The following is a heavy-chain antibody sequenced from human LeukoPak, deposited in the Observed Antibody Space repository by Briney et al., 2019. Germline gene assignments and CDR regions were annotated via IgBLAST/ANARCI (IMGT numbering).Heavy chain of an antibody. J-gene: IGHJ6*03. CDR3: AKDHGSGSYVYYYMDV. CDR2: ISWNSGSI. CDR1: GLTFDDYA. D-gene: IGHD3-10*01. V-gene: IGHV3-9*01. Sequence: GGSLRLSCAASGLTFDDYAMHWVRQAPGKGLEWVSGISWNSGSIGYADSVKGRFTISRDNAKNSLYLQMNSLRAEDTALYYCAKDHGSGSYVYYYMDVWGKGTTVTVSS.